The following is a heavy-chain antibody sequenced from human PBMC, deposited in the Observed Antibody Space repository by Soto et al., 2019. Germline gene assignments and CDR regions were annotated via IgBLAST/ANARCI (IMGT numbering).Heavy chain of an antibody. J-gene: IGHJ5*02. CDR1: GGSFSGYY. D-gene: IGHD2-21*01. CDR2: INHSGST. CDR3: ARDPLALWWFDP. V-gene: IGHV4-34*01. Sequence: PSETLSLTCAVYGGSFSGYYWSWIRQPPEKGLEWIGEINHSGSTNYNPSLKSRVTISVDTSKNQFSLKLSSVTAADTAVYYCARDPLALWWFDPWGQGTLVTVSS.